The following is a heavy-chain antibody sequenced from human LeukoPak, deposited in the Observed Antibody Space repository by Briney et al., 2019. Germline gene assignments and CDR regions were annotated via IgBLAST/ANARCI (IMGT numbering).Heavy chain of an antibody. Sequence: SETLSLTCTVSGDFISTSSYYWAWIRQPPGRGLEWIGSIYYIGTTYFNPSLESRLSMSVDRSKNQFSLKLSSVTAADTAVYYCARGRGYCSGGSCYSGVGYYYYYYMDVWGKGTTVTVSS. CDR2: IYYIGTT. CDR3: ARGRGYCSGGSCYSGVGYYYYYYMDV. D-gene: IGHD2-15*01. CDR1: GDFISTSSYY. V-gene: IGHV4-39*01. J-gene: IGHJ6*03.